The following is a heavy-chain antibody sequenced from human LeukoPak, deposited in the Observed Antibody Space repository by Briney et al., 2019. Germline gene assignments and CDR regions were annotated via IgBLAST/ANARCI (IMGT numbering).Heavy chain of an antibody. V-gene: IGHV3-23*01. CDR3: AKDWRGIHSTVTTNWFDP. D-gene: IGHD4-17*01. CDR1: GFTFSSYG. J-gene: IGHJ5*02. CDR2: ISGSGGST. Sequence: PGGSLRLSCAASGFTFSSYGMSWVRQAPGKGLEWVSTISGSGGSTYYADSVKGRFSMSRDNSKDTLYLRMNSLRAEDTAVYYCAKDWRGIHSTVTTNWFDPWGQGTLVTVSS.